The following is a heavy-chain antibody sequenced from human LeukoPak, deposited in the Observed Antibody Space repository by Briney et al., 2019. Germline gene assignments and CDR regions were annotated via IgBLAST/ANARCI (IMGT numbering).Heavy chain of an antibody. CDR1: GGSISSSSYY. Sequence: SETLSLTCTVSGGSISSSSYYWSWIRQPPGKGLDWIGYIYYSGSTNYNPSLKSRVTVSVDTSKNQFSLKLSSVTAADTAVYYCARDGDYGDYRVAFDIWGQGTMVTVSS. CDR3: ARDGDYGDYRVAFDI. J-gene: IGHJ3*02. CDR2: IYYSGST. V-gene: IGHV4-61*01. D-gene: IGHD4-17*01.